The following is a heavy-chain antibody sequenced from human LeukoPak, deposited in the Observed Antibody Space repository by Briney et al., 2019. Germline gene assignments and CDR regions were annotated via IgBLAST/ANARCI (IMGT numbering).Heavy chain of an antibody. CDR1: GFTFNTYA. CDR2: ISDGGGTT. Sequence: GGSLRLSCAASGFTFNTYAMSWVRQAPGKGPEWVSGISDGGGTTYYADSVRGRFTISRDNSRNTLYMQMSSLRVEDTAVYYCTKSPYYYVSGVDYWGQGTLVTVST. D-gene: IGHD3-10*01. V-gene: IGHV3-23*01. J-gene: IGHJ4*02. CDR3: TKSPYYYVSGVDY.